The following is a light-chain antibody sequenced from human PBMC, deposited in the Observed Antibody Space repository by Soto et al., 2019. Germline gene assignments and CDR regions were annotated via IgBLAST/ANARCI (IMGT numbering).Light chain of an antibody. J-gene: IGKJ5*01. V-gene: IGKV3-20*01. CDR1: QSVSNNY. Sequence: EIVLTQSPGTLSLSTGERATLSCRASQSVSNNYLAWYQQKPGQAPRLLIYGASNRATGIPDRFSGSGSGTDFTLTISRLEPEDFAVYYCQQYGNSPITFGQGTRLEIK. CDR3: QQYGNSPIT. CDR2: GAS.